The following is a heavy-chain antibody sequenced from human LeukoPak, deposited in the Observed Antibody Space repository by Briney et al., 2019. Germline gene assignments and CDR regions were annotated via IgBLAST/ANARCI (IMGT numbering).Heavy chain of an antibody. CDR3: ARDHVDTAMVCFDY. D-gene: IGHD5-18*01. J-gene: IGHJ4*02. CDR1: GFTFSSYE. V-gene: IGHV3-48*03. Sequence: QPGGSLRLSCAASGFTFSSYEMNSVRQPPGKGLEWDSYISSSGSTIYYADPVKGRFTISRDNAKNSLYLQMNSLRAEDTAVYYCARDHVDTAMVCFDYWGQGTLVTVSS. CDR2: ISSSGSTI.